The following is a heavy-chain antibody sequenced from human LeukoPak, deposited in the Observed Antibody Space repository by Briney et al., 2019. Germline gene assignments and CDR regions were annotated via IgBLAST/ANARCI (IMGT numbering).Heavy chain of an antibody. CDR3: ATKQWLAPPPDS. D-gene: IGHD6-19*01. CDR1: GFTFSKYW. J-gene: IGHJ4*02. CDR2: INTDGTVT. Sequence: PGGSLRLSCAASGFTFSKYWMLWVRQAPGKGLESVSRINTDGTVTTCADSVEGRFTVSRDNADNTMFLQMNSVRDEDTAVYYCATKQWLAPPPDSWGQGTPVTVSS. V-gene: IGHV3-74*01.